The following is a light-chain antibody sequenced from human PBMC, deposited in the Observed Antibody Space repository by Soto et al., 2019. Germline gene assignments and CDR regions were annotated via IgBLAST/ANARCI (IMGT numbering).Light chain of an antibody. CDR3: QQYNNWPRA. Sequence: EIVLTQSPRTLSLSPGERATLSCMASQSVSSNLAWYQQKPGQAPRLLIYGASTRATGIPARFSGSGSGTEFTLTISSLQSEDFAVYYCQQYNNWPRAFGQGTKVDIK. CDR2: GAS. V-gene: IGKV3-15*01. J-gene: IGKJ1*01. CDR1: QSVSSN.